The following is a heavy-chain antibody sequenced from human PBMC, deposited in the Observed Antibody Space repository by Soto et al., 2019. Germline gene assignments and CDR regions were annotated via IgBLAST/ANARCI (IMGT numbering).Heavy chain of an antibody. CDR1: GYTFTSYA. CDR2: INAGNGNT. Sequence: ASVKVSCKASGYTFTSYAMHWVRQAPGQRLGWMGWINAGNGNTKYSQKFQGRVTITRDTSASTAYMELSSLRSEDTAVYYCARDYRRIAAAGRYYFDYWGQGTLVTVSS. D-gene: IGHD6-13*01. CDR3: ARDYRRIAAAGRYYFDY. J-gene: IGHJ4*02. V-gene: IGHV1-3*01.